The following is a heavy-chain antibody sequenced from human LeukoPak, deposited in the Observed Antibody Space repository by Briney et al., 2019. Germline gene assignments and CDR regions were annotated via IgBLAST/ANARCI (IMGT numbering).Heavy chain of an antibody. Sequence: GGSLRLSCATSGFTFSSYSMNWVRQAPGKGLQWVSSISSSSRYIYYADSLKGRFTISRDNAKNSLYLQMNSLRAEDTAVYYCARGQKYDYGDYPPTDWGQGTLVTVSS. CDR3: ARGQKYDYGDYPPTD. V-gene: IGHV3-21*01. D-gene: IGHD4-17*01. CDR1: GFTFSSYS. CDR2: ISSSSRYI. J-gene: IGHJ4*02.